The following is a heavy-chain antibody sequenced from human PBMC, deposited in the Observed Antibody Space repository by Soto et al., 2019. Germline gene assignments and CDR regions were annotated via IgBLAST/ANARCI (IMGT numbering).Heavy chain of an antibody. CDR1: GDSIGGVGY. V-gene: IGHV4-31*03. CDR2: ISSSGST. Sequence: PWETLSLTCTVSGDSIGGVGYWSWIRQFPGRGLEWIGCISSSGSTYYNPALNNRISLSLDTSQNQFSLKLLSVTAADTAIYYCARSGVTGIVIPSHWLDPWGQGTLVTVSS. D-gene: IGHD2-21*02. CDR3: ARSGVTGIVIPSHWLDP. J-gene: IGHJ5*02.